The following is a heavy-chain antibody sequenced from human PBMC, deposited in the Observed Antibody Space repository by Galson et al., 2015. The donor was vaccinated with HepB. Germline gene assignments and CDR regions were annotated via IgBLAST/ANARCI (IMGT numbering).Heavy chain of an antibody. D-gene: IGHD1-14*01. Sequence: SLRLSCAVSGLTFSRTAMSWVRQAPGKGLECVSAISGSGDSTYYVDSVKGRFTISKDNSKDTLYLQMTSLEDEDTAVYYCAKNDTYRGFDYWGQGTLVTVSS. V-gene: IGHV3-23*01. CDR1: GLTFSRTA. CDR3: AKNDTYRGFDY. J-gene: IGHJ4*02. CDR2: ISGSGDST.